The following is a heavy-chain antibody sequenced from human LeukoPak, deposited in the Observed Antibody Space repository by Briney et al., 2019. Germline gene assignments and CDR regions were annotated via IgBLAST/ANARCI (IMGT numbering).Heavy chain of an antibody. CDR1: GGSISSYY. V-gene: IGHV4-4*09. CDR3: ARLRGVAATLRDWFDP. Sequence: SETLSLTCTVSGGSISSYYWSWIRQPPGKELEWIGYIYTSGSTNYNPSLKSRVTISVDTSKNQFSLKLSSVTAADTAVYYCARLRGVAATLRDWFDPWGQGTLVTVSS. D-gene: IGHD2-15*01. J-gene: IGHJ5*02. CDR2: IYTSGST.